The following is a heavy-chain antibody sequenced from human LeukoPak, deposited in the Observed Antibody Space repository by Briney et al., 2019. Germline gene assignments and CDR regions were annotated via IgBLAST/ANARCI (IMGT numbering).Heavy chain of an antibody. V-gene: IGHV3-23*01. D-gene: IGHD6-13*01. CDR2: ISGSGGST. Sequence: GGSLRLSCAASGFTFSSYALSWVRQAPGKGLEWVSAISGSGGSTYYADSVKGRFTISRDNSKNTLYLQMNSPRAEDTAVYYCAKAAAGTSKGLDYYYGMDVWGQGTTVTVSS. CDR3: AKAAAGTSKGLDYYYGMDV. J-gene: IGHJ6*02. CDR1: GFTFSSYA.